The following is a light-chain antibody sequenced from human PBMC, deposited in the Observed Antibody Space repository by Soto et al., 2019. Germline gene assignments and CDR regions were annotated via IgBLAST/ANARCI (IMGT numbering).Light chain of an antibody. CDR2: EVS. Sequence: QSVLTQPPSASGSPGQSVTISCTGTSSDVGGYNYVSWYQQHPGKAPKLMIYEVSKRPSGVPDRFSGSKSGNTASLTVSGLQAEDEADYYCSPYAGSTPRVFGTGTKVTVL. J-gene: IGLJ1*01. CDR3: SPYAGSTPRV. CDR1: SSDVGGYNY. V-gene: IGLV2-8*01.